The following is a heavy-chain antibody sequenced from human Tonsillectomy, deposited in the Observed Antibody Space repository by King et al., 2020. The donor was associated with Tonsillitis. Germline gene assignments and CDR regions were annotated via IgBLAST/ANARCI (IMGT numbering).Heavy chain of an antibody. V-gene: IGHV4-39*01. CDR3: AVCECPRTSCYTFDY. CDR2: VYSSGST. J-gene: IGHJ4*02. Sequence: QLQESGPGLVRPSESLSLTCTVSGASISSSDHYWGWIRQPPGRGLEWIATVYSSGSTYYNPSLKSRVSISADTSKNQFSLKLTSVAAADTAVYFCAVCECPRTSCYTFDYWGQGSLVTVSS. D-gene: IGHD2-2*01. CDR1: GASISSSDHY.